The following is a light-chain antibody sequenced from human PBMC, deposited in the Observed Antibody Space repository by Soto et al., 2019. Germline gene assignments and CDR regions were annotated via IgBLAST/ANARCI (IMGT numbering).Light chain of an antibody. CDR2: DAS. J-gene: IGKJ4*01. Sequence: EIVLTQSPATLSLSPGERATLSCRASQSVSSYLAWYQQKPGQAPRLLIYDASNRATCIPARFSGSGSGTDFTLTISSLEPEDFAVYYCQQRSNWLTFGGGTKVDIK. V-gene: IGKV3-11*01. CDR3: QQRSNWLT. CDR1: QSVSSY.